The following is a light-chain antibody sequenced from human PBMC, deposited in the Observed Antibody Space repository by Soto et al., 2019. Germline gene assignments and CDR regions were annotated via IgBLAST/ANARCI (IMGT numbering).Light chain of an antibody. CDR3: QQYHTRPT. CDR2: DAS. V-gene: IGKV3D-15*01. CDR1: QSVSSY. J-gene: IGKJ1*01. Sequence: EVVLTQSPATLSSFPGDRVTLSCRASQSVSSYLAWYQQKPCQAPRLLIYDASNRATGIQARFSGSGSGTEFTITISRLRYGDFAVYYCQQYHTRPTFGQGTKVDIK.